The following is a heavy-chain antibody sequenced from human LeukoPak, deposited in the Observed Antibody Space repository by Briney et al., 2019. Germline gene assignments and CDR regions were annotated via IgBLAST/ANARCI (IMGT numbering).Heavy chain of an antibody. Sequence: GGSMRRSCAASGFTFSSYAMTWVRQAPGKGLEWVSLITGSGGSTYYADSVKGRFTISRDNSKNTLYLQMDSLRAEDTAVYYCAKGGRDGYTYPYYFDYWGQGTLVAVSS. CDR2: ITGSGGST. CDR3: AKGGRDGYTYPYYFDY. CDR1: GFTFSSYA. V-gene: IGHV3-23*01. D-gene: IGHD5-24*01. J-gene: IGHJ4*02.